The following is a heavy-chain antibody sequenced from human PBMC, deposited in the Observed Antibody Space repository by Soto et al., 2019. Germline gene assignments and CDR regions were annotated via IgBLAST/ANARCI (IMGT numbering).Heavy chain of an antibody. Sequence: GGSLKISRKGSWYSFTSYLIGWGGQIPGKGLESMGIIYPGDSDTRYSPSFQGQVTISADKSISTAYLQWSSLKASDAAMYYCTRWGQTAMAGGDYWGQGTLVTVSS. J-gene: IGHJ4*02. CDR2: IYPGDSDT. V-gene: IGHV5-51*01. CDR3: TRWGQTAMAGGDY. D-gene: IGHD5-18*01. CDR1: WYSFTSYL.